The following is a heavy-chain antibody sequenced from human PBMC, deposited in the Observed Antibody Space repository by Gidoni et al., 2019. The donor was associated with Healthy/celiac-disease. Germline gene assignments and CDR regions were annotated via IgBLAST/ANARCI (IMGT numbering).Heavy chain of an antibody. CDR1: GFPFSNAW. V-gene: IGHV3-15*01. Sequence: VESGGSLTLSCAASGFPFSNAWMCWVRQAPGKGREWVGRIQSKTDGGTTDYAAPVKGRFTISRDDSKNTRYLQMNSLKTEDTAVYYCRANLLTKFHYWGQGTLVTVSS. CDR2: IQSKTDGGTT. D-gene: IGHD2-15*01. J-gene: IGHJ4*02. CDR3: RANLLTKFHY.